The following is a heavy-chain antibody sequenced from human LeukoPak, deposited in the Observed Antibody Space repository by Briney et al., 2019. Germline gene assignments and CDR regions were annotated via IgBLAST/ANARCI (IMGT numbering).Heavy chain of an antibody. V-gene: IGHV3-30*02. CDR1: GFTFSGYG. Sequence: GGSLRLSCAASGFTFSGYGMHCVRQAAGKWLEWVAFIRYDGSNKYYADSVKGRFTISRDNSKNTLYLQMNSLRPEDTAVYYCARRPEDCSGNSCYTAPDYWGQGTLVTVSS. D-gene: IGHD2-15*01. CDR3: ARRPEDCSGNSCYTAPDY. CDR2: IRYDGSNK. J-gene: IGHJ4*02.